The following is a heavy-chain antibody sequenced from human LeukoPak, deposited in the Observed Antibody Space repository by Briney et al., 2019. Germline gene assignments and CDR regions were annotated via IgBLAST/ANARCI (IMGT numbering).Heavy chain of an antibody. CDR2: ISDSGGTT. CDR3: AKHSYRVDSFTDY. CDR1: GFTFSTYA. J-gene: IGHJ4*02. Sequence: GGSLRLSCAASGFTFSTYAISWFRKAPGKGLDWVSGISDSGGTTYYADSVKGRFTISRDNSKNTLYLQMNSLRAEDTAVYYCAKHSYRVDSFTDYWGQGTLVTVSS. D-gene: IGHD5-12*01. V-gene: IGHV3-23*01.